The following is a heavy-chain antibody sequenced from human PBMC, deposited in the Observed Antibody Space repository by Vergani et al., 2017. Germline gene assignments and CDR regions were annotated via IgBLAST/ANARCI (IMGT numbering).Heavy chain of an antibody. CDR1: GGSISSYY. V-gene: IGHV4-4*07. CDR2: IYTSGST. Sequence: QVQVQESGPGLVKPSETLSLTCTVSGGSISSYYWSWIRQPAGKGLEWIGRIYTSGSTNYNPSLKSRVTMSVDTSKNQFSLKLSSVTAADPAVYYCARDGVGRITFGGVIVAFDYWGQGTLVTVSS. D-gene: IGHD3-16*02. CDR3: ARDGVGRITFGGVIVAFDY. J-gene: IGHJ4*02.